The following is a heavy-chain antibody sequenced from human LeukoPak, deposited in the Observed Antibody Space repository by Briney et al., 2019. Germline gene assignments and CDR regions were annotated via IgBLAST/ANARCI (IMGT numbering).Heavy chain of an antibody. Sequence: GGSLRLSCAASGFTFGSYSTDWVRQAPGKGLEWVSSISTSSDYIYYADSVKGRFTISRDNAENSLFLQVNSLRAEDTAVYYCARGCSGGSCYDYWGQGTLVTVSS. CDR1: GFTFGSYS. CDR2: ISTSSDYI. D-gene: IGHD2-15*01. CDR3: ARGCSGGSCYDY. V-gene: IGHV3-21*01. J-gene: IGHJ4*02.